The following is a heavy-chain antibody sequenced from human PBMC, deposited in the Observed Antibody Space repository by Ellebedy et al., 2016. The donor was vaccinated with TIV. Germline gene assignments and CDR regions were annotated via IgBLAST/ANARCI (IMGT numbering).Heavy chain of an antibody. CDR2: ISADNGNT. CDR1: GYIFTSYG. Sequence: AASVKVSCKASGYIFTSYGVNWARQAPGQGLEWMGWISADNGNTKFAQKFQGRVSMATDTSTTTIYMELRSLRFDDTAVYYCARGMGSSSGSYTIWGQGTLVTVSS. V-gene: IGHV1-18*01. CDR3: ARGMGSSSGSYTI. J-gene: IGHJ4*02. D-gene: IGHD1-26*01.